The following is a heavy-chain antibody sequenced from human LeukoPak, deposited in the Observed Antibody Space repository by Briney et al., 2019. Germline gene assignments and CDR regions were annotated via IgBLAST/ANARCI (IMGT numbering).Heavy chain of an antibody. CDR3: ASDAPLTGTAI. V-gene: IGHV4-39*07. CDR2: IYYSGSTPRGKT. Sequence: PSETLSLTCTASGGSISSSNYYWGWIRQPPGKGLEWIGSIYYSGSTPRGKTYYNPSLQSRVTISLDTSRNQFSLKLSPVTAADTAVYYCASDAPLTGTAIWGQGSLVTVSS. CDR1: GGSISSSNYY. J-gene: IGHJ4*02. D-gene: IGHD1-20*01.